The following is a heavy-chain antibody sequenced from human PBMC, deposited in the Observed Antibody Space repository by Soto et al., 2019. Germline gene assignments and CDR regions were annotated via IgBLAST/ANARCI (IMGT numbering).Heavy chain of an antibody. V-gene: IGHV3-23*01. CDR3: ASHSSSSGEIDY. CDR2: ISGSGGST. CDR1: GFTFSSYA. D-gene: IGHD6-6*01. Sequence: GGSLRLSCAASGFTFSSYAMSWVRQAPGKGLEWVSAISGSGGSTYYADSVKGRFTISRDNSKNTLYLQMNSLRAEDTAVYYCASHSSSSGEIDYWGQGTLVTVSS. J-gene: IGHJ4*02.